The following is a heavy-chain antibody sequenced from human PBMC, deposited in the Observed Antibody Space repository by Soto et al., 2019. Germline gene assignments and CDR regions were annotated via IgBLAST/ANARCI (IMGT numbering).Heavy chain of an antibody. CDR1: GSTFSTYD. CDR3: ARVGTTVAYCGGDRPEHFDY. V-gene: IGHV3-13*01. CDR2: IGTAGDT. J-gene: IGHJ4*02. D-gene: IGHD2-21*02. Sequence: PGWSLRLSWAASGSTFSTYDMHWVRQATGKGLEWVSAIGTAGDTYYPDSVKGRFTISRDNSKNTLYLQMNSLRAEDTAVYYCARVGTTVAYCGGDRPEHFDYWGQGTLVTVSS.